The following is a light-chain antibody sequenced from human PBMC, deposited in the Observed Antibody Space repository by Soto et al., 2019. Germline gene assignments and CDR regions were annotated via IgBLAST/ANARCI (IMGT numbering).Light chain of an antibody. CDR1: QSVSSN. J-gene: IGKJ1*01. CDR2: GAS. V-gene: IGKV3-15*01. Sequence: IVMTQSPATLSVSPGERATLSCRASQSVSSNLAWYQQKPGQAPRLLIFGASTRATGIQARFSGSGSGTEFTLTISSLQSEDFAVYYCKQYNNWPWTFGQGTKVDIK. CDR3: KQYNNWPWT.